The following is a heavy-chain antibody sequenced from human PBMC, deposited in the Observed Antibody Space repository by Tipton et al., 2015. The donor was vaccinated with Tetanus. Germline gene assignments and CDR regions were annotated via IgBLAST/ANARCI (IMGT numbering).Heavy chain of an antibody. J-gene: IGHJ5*02. Sequence: TLSLTCTVSGDSISRGGYFWNWIRQRPGKGPEWIGYIYYSGNTFYNPSLKSRVTMSVDTSNNQFSLRLSSVTPADTAVYYCARDQGGGRVARLNWFGPWGQGTLVAVST. V-gene: IGHV4-31*02. CDR2: IYYSGNT. CDR3: ARDQGGGRVARLNWFGP. CDR1: GDSISRGGYF. D-gene: IGHD3-16*01.